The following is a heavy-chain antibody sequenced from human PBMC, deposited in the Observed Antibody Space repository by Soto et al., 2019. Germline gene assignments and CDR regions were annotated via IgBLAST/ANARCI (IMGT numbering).Heavy chain of an antibody. CDR2: ISPKSGGT. J-gene: IGHJ4*02. CDR1: GYTFSDYY. V-gene: IGHV1-2*02. D-gene: IGHD5-18*01. CDR3: AGGPRTQLWFPNVY. Sequence: QVQLVQSGAEVQKPGTSVKVSCQASGYTFSDYYLHWLRQAPGQGVEWMGWISPKSGGTHYAPKFEGRVTLTTDTSISEAVMELSGLTSDDTAVFYCAGGPRTQLWFPNVYWGQGTLVTVSS.